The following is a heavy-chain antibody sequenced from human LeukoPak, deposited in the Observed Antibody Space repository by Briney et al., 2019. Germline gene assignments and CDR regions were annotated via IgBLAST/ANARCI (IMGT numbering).Heavy chain of an antibody. CDR3: AKDKVGTQGFPYYFDY. J-gene: IGHJ4*02. D-gene: IGHD2-21*02. CDR2: IRYDGSNK. Sequence: GGSLRLSCAASGFTFSSYGMQWVRQAPGKGLEWVAFIRYDGSNKYYADSVKGRFTISRDNSKNTLYLQMNSLRAEDTAVYYCAKDKVGTQGFPYYFDYWGQGTLVTVSS. CDR1: GFTFSSYG. V-gene: IGHV3-30*02.